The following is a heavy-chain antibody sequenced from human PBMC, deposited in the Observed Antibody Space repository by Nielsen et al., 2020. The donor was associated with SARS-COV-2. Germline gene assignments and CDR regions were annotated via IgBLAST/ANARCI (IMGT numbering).Heavy chain of an antibody. CDR2: IWYDGSNK. CDR1: GFTFSSYG. D-gene: IGHD6-19*01. V-gene: IGHV3-33*01. CDR3: ARDLGIAVAEYTQNFDY. Sequence: GESLKISCAASGFTFSSYGMHWVRQAPGKGLEWVAVIWYDGSNKYYADSVKGRFTISRDNSKNTLYLKMNSLRAEDTAVYYCARDLGIAVAEYTQNFDYWGQGTLVTVSS. J-gene: IGHJ4*02.